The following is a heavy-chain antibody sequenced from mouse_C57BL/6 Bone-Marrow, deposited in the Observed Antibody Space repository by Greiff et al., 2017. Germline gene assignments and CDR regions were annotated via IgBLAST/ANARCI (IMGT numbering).Heavy chain of an antibody. CDR2: IDPSDSYT. V-gene: IGHV1-69*01. J-gene: IGHJ3*01. CDR3: AREFAY. Sequence: QVQLQQPGAELVMPGASVKLSCKASGYTFTSYWMHWVKQRPEQGLEWIGEIDPSDSYTNYNQKFKGKSTLTVDKSSSTAYMQLSSLTTEDSAIXYCAREFAYWGQGTLVTVSA. CDR1: GYTFTSYW.